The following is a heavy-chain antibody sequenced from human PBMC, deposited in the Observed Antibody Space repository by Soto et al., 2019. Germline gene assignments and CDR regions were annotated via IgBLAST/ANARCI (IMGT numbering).Heavy chain of an antibody. CDR2: IIPISGTE. Sequence: SVKVSCKASGGTFSSYPISWVRQAPGQGLEWMGGIIPISGTETYAQKFQGRVTNTADESTSTAYMELSSLRSEYTAVYYCARSLIVGHHGDYVHYYNGMYVWGQGTKVTASS. CDR1: GGTFSSYP. J-gene: IGHJ6*02. V-gene: IGHV1-69*13. CDR3: ARSLIVGHHGDYVHYYNGMYV. D-gene: IGHD4-17*01.